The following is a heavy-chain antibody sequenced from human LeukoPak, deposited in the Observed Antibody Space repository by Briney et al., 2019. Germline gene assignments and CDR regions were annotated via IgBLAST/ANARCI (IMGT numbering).Heavy chain of an antibody. J-gene: IGHJ4*02. D-gene: IGHD3-22*01. Sequence: PSETLSLTCAVYGGSFSGYYWSWIRQPPGKGLEWIGEINHSGSTNYNPSLKSRVTISVDTSKNQFSLKLSSVTAADTAVYYCARRGMIVVVNYFDYWGQGTLVTVSS. CDR2: INHSGST. CDR3: ARRGMIVVVNYFDY. V-gene: IGHV4-34*01. CDR1: GGSFSGYY.